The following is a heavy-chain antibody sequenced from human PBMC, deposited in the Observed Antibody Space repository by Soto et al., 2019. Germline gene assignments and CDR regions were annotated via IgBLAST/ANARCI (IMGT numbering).Heavy chain of an antibody. CDR3: ARDKITGTTDY. V-gene: IGHV4-34*01. Sequence: TLSLTCAVYGGSFSGYYWSWIRQPPGKGLEWIGEINHSGSTNYNPSLKSRVTISVDTSKNQFSLKLSSVTAADTAVYYCARDKITGTTDYWGQGTLVTVSS. J-gene: IGHJ4*02. D-gene: IGHD1-7*01. CDR2: INHSGST. CDR1: GGSFSGYY.